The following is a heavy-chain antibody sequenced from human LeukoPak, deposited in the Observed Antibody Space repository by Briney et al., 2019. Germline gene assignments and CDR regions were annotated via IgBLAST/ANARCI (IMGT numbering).Heavy chain of an antibody. D-gene: IGHD5-18*01. CDR1: GFTFSSYA. Sequence: GGSLRLSCAASGFTFSSYAMHWVRQAPGKGLEWVAVISYDGSNKYYADSVKGRFTISRDNSKNTLYLQMNSLRAEDTAVYYCAKQADTPMLIWSFTDYWGQGTLVTVSS. J-gene: IGHJ4*02. V-gene: IGHV3-30*04. CDR3: AKQADTPMLIWSFTDY. CDR2: ISYDGSNK.